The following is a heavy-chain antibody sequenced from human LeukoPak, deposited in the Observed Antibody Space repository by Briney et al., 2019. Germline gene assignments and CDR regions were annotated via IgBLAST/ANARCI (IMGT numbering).Heavy chain of an antibody. CDR1: GFTFSSYA. J-gene: IGHJ4*02. V-gene: IGHV3-64*01. D-gene: IGHD3-22*01. Sequence: GGSLRLSCAASGFTFSSYAMHWVRQAPGKGLEYVSAISSNGGSTYYANSVKDRFTISRDNSKNTLYLQMGSLRAEDMAVYYCARAHYYDSSGYYVDYWGQGTLVTVSS. CDR2: ISSNGGST. CDR3: ARAHYYDSSGYYVDY.